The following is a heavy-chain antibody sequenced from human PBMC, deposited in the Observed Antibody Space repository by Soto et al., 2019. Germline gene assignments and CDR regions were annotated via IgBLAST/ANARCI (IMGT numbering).Heavy chain of an antibody. CDR3: ARMIGDRVLSFAA. V-gene: IGHV4-59*01. CDR1: GGSISSYY. CDR2: IFYSGST. J-gene: IGHJ5*02. D-gene: IGHD3-10*02. Sequence: QVQLQESGPGLVKPSETLSLTCTVSGGSISSYYWSWIRQPPGKGLEWIGFIFYSGSTSYNPSLKSRVNISIDWSRYKFSLNLTSVTAANTSVYSCARMIGDRVLSFAAWGEGTLVTVAS.